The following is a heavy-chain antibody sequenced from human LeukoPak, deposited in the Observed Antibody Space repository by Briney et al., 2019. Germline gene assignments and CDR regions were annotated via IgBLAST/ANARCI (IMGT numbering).Heavy chain of an antibody. J-gene: IGHJ4*02. CDR2: MSYGGQNE. D-gene: IGHD6-19*01. V-gene: IGHV3-30*03. CDR3: ARGPISGWSADY. CDR1: GLTFSGYD. Sequence: GGSLRLSCAASGLTFSGYDMHWVRQAPGKGPEWVAVMSYGGQNERYADSVKGRFTVSRDNAKNSLYLQMNSLRDEDTAVYYCARGPISGWSADYWGQGTLVTVSS.